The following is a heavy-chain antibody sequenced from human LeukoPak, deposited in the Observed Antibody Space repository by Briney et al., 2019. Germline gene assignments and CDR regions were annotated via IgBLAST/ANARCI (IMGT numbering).Heavy chain of an antibody. Sequence: GGSLRLSCAASGFTFSSYAMSWVRQAPGKGLEWVSAISGSGGSTYYADSVKGQFTISRDNSKNTLYLQMNSLRAEDTAVYYCAKVGYDFWSGYWVDYWGQGTLVTVSS. J-gene: IGHJ4*02. D-gene: IGHD3-3*01. CDR1: GFTFSSYA. CDR3: AKVGYDFWSGYWVDY. CDR2: ISGSGGST. V-gene: IGHV3-23*01.